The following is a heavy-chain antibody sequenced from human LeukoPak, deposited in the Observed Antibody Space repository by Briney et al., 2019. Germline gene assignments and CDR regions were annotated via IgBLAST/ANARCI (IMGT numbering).Heavy chain of an antibody. V-gene: IGHV1-18*01. CDR3: ARDKGSTMVRGVIAYNWFDP. CDR1: GYTFTSYA. J-gene: IGHJ5*02. D-gene: IGHD3-10*01. CDR2: ISAYNGNT. Sequence: ASVKVSCKASGYTFTSYAMNWVRQAPGQGLEWMGWISAYNGNTNYAQKLQGRVTMTRDMSTSTVYMELSSLRSEDTAVYYCARDKGSTMVRGVIAYNWFDPWGQGTLVTVSS.